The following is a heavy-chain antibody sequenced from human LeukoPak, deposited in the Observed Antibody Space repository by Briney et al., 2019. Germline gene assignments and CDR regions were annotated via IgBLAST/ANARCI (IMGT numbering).Heavy chain of an antibody. D-gene: IGHD3-10*01. CDR1: GYSISSGYY. V-gene: IGHV4-38-2*02. J-gene: IGHJ4*02. CDR3: ARGLWFGEYYFDD. CDR2: ISHSGST. Sequence: SETLSLTCTVSGYSISSGYYWGWIRQPPGKGLEWIGSISHSGSTYYNPSLKSRVTISVDTSKNQFSLKLSSVTAADTAVYYCARGLWFGEYYFDDWGQGTLVTVSS.